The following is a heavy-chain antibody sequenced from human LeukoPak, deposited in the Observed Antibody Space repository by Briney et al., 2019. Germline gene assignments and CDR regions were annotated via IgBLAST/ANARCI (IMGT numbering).Heavy chain of an antibody. CDR1: GFTFSSYG. D-gene: IGHD6-19*01. Sequence: GRSLRLSCAASGFTFSSYGMHWVSQAPGKGLEWVAVISYDGSNKYYADSVKGRFTISRDNSKNTLYLQMNSLRAEDTAVYYCAKGVPVAVRDYYFYYWGQGTLVTVSS. V-gene: IGHV3-30*18. J-gene: IGHJ4*02. CDR3: AKGVPVAVRDYYFYY. CDR2: ISYDGSNK.